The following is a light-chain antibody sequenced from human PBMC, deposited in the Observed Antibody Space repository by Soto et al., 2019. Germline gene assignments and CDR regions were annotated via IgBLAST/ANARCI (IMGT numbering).Light chain of an antibody. CDR2: DAS. Sequence: LSLSQMERAPLSCRASQSVSSNLAWYQQRPGQAPRLLIYDASNRATGIPARFSGSGSGADFTLTISCLETEGFGVYYCDQACKWRTSGERGKVDI. V-gene: IGKV3-11*01. CDR1: QSVSSN. CDR3: DQACKWRT. J-gene: IGKJ1*01.